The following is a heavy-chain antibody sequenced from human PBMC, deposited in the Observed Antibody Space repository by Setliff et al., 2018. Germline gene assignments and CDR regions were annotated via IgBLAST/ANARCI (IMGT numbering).Heavy chain of an antibody. CDR2: IYYSGST. CDR3: ARVPPQGYFDY. V-gene: IGHV4-39*07. CDR1: GGSISSSSYY. J-gene: IGHJ4*02. Sequence: SETLSLTCTVSGGSISSSSYYWGWIRQPPGKGLEWIGSIYYSGSTYYNPSLKSRVTISVDTSKNQFSLKLSSVTAADTAVYYCARVPPQGYFDYWGQGTLVTVSS.